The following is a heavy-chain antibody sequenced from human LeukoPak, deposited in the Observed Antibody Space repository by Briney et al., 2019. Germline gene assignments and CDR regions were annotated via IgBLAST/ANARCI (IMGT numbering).Heavy chain of an antibody. J-gene: IGHJ4*02. CDR2: ISYDGSNK. V-gene: IGHV3-30-3*01. Sequence: PGRSLRLSCAASGFTFSSYAMHWVRQAPGKGLEGVAVISYDGSNKFYADSVKGRFTISRDNSKNTMYMQLNSLRAEDTAVYYCARDENWGSTHYWGQGTLVTVSS. D-gene: IGHD7-27*01. CDR3: ARDENWGSTHY. CDR1: GFTFSSYA.